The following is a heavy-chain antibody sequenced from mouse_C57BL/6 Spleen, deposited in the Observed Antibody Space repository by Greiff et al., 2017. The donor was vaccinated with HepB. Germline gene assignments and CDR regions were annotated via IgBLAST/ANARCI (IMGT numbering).Heavy chain of an antibody. V-gene: IGHV3-6*01. J-gene: IGHJ1*03. D-gene: IGHD1-1*01. CDR2: ISYDGSN. CDR1: GYSITSGYY. CDR3: ARALDSSYGYFDV. Sequence: EVKLMESGPGLVKPSQSLSLTCSVTGYSITSGYYWNWIRQFPGNKLEWMGYISYDGSNNYNPSLKNRISITRDTSKNQFFLKLNSVTTEDTATYYCARALDSSYGYFDVWGTGTTVTVSS.